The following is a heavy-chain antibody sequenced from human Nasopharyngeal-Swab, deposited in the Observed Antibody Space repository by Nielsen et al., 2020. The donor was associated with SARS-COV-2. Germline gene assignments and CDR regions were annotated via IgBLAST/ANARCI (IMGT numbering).Heavy chain of an antibody. CDR2: ISYDGSTK. D-gene: IGHD3-9*01. J-gene: IGHJ4*02. Sequence: GESLKISCAASGFTFSSYSMNWVRQAPGKGLEWVAVISYDGSTKYYADSVKGRFTISRDNSKNTLYLQMNSLRGEDTAVYYCARGLTDYFDYWGQGTLVTVSS. CDR1: GFTFSSYS. V-gene: IGHV3-30*03. CDR3: ARGLTDYFDY.